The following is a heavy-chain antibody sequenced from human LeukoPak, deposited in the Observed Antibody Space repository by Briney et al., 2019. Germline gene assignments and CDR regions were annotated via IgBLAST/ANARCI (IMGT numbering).Heavy chain of an antibody. CDR1: GFTVSSNY. CDR3: AKLRHWGSGSYLIDY. V-gene: IGHV3-66*04. D-gene: IGHD3-10*01. J-gene: IGHJ4*02. CDR2: IYSGGST. Sequence: PGGSLRLSCAASGFTVSSNYMSWVRQAPGKGLEWVSVIYSGGSTYYADSVKGRFTISRDNSKNTLYLQMNSLRAEDTAVYYCAKLRHWGSGSYLIDYWGQGTLVTVSS.